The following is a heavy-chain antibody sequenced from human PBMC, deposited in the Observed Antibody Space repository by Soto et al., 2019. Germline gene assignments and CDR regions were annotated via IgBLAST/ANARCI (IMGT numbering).Heavy chain of an antibody. J-gene: IGHJ2*01. D-gene: IGHD6-13*01. Sequence: PWGSLRLSCAASGFTFSSYDMHWVRQATGKGLEWVSAIGTAGDTYYPGSVKGRFTISRENAKNSLYLQMNSLRAGDTAVYYCARDRGHQLAWYFDLWGRGTLVTVSS. CDR2: IGTAGDT. V-gene: IGHV3-13*01. CDR1: GFTFSSYD. CDR3: ARDRGHQLAWYFDL.